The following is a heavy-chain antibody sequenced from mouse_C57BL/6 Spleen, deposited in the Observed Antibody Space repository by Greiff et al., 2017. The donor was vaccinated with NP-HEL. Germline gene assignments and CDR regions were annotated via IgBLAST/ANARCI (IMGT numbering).Heavy chain of an antibody. CDR1: GFTFSDYG. J-gene: IGHJ4*01. Sequence: EVKLMESGGGLVKPGGSLKLSCAASGFTFSDYGMHWVRQAPETGLEWVAYISSGSSTIYYADTVKGRFTISRDNAKNTLFLQMTSLRSEDTAMYYCAMKYYAMDYWGQGTSVTVSS. CDR3: AMKYYAMDY. V-gene: IGHV5-17*01. CDR2: ISSGSSTI.